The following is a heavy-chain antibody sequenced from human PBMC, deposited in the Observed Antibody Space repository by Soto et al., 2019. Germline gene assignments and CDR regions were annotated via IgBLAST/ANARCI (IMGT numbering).Heavy chain of an antibody. J-gene: IGHJ4*02. CDR2: ISSSSSYI. CDR1: GFTLSSYS. CDR3: ATYNHSLFDY. V-gene: IGHV3-21*01. Sequence: GGSLRLSCAASGFTLSSYSMNWVRQAPGKGLEWVSSISSSSSYIYYADSVKGRFTISRDNAKNSLYLQMNSLRAEDTAVYYCATYNHSLFDYWGQGTLVTVSS. D-gene: IGHD1-1*01.